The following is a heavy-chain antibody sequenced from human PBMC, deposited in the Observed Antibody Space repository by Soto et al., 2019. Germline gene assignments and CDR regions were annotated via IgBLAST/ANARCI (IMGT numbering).Heavy chain of an antibody. CDR2: ISGSSTYI. CDR3: VRGWLRDPWMY. V-gene: IGHV3-21*01. J-gene: IGHJ4*02. D-gene: IGHD5-12*01. Sequence: EVQLVESGGGLVKPGGSLKPSFAAPGLIFSGYTMNWVRQAPGKGLEWVSSISGSSTYIYYADSVKGRFTISRGNSLYLQMSSLRAEDTAVYYCVRGWLRDPWMYWGQGTLVTVSS. CDR1: GLIFSGYT.